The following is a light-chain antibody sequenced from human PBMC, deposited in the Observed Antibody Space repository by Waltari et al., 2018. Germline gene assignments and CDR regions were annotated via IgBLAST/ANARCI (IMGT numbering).Light chain of an antibody. J-gene: IGKJ4*01. V-gene: IGKV3-15*01. CDR1: QSGSSN. Sequence: EIVMTQSPATLSVSPGERATLSCRASQSGSSNLAWYQQKPGQAPRLLIDGASTRATGIPARFSGSGSGTEFTLTISSMQSEDFAVYYCQQYNNWPPLTFGGGTKVEIK. CDR3: QQYNNWPPLT. CDR2: GAS.